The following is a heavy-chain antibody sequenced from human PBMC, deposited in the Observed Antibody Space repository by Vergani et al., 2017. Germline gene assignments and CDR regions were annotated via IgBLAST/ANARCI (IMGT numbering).Heavy chain of an antibody. J-gene: IGHJ6*02. Sequence: QLQLQESGPGLVKPSETLSLTCTVSGGSISSSSYYWGWIRQPPGKGLEWIGSIYYSGSTYYNPSLKSPVTISVDTSKNQFSLKLSSVTAADTAVYYCARTSTLYGMDGWGQGSTVTVSS. CDR2: IYYSGST. CDR1: GGSISSSSYY. V-gene: IGHV4-39*01. CDR3: ARTSTLYGMDG. D-gene: IGHD2/OR15-2a*01.